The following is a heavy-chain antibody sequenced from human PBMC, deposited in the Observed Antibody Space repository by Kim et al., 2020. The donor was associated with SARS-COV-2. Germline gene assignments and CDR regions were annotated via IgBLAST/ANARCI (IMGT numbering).Heavy chain of an antibody. Sequence: SETLSLTCAVYGGSFSGYYWSWIRQPPGKGLEWIGEINHSGSTNYNPSLKSRVTISVDTSKNQFSLKLSSVTAADTAVYYCASRRRFLEWLLLKKNYGMDVWGQGTTVTVSS. CDR2: INHSGST. V-gene: IGHV4-34*01. D-gene: IGHD3-3*01. J-gene: IGHJ6*02. CDR3: ASRRRFLEWLLLKKNYGMDV. CDR1: GGSFSGYY.